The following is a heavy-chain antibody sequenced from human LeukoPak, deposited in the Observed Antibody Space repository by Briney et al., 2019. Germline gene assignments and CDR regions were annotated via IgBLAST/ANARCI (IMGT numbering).Heavy chain of an antibody. D-gene: IGHD6-19*01. J-gene: IGHJ6*03. CDR2: IYHSGST. V-gene: IGHV4-38-2*02. CDR1: GYSISSGYY. Sequence: SETLSLTCTASGYSISSGYYWGWIRQPPGKGLEWIGSIYHSGSTYYNPSLKSRVTISVDTSKNQFSLKLSSVTAADTAVYYCARAVAGTSYYYYYMDVWGKGTTVTVSS. CDR3: ARAVAGTSYYYYYMDV.